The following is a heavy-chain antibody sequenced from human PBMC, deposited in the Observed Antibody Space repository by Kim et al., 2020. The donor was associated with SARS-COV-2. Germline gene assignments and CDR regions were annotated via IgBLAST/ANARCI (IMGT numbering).Heavy chain of an antibody. Sequence: LKSRVTISVDTSKNQFSLKLSSVTAADTAVYYCARGGYYGSGSYLRPLDYWGQGTLVTVSS. V-gene: IGHV4-34*01. J-gene: IGHJ4*02. D-gene: IGHD3-10*01. CDR3: ARGGYYGSGSYLRPLDY.